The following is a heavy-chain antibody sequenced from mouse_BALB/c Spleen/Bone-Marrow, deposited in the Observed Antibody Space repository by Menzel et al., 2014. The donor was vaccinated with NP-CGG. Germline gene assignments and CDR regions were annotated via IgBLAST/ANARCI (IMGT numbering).Heavy chain of an antibody. V-gene: IGHV1-80*01. CDR2: IYPGDGDT. J-gene: IGHJ4*01. CDR3: ARRDGSTYYYAMDY. CDR1: GYAFSNYW. Sequence: QVQLQQSGAELVRPGSSVKISCRASGYAFSNYWMNWVKQRPGQGLEWIGQIYPGDGDTNYNGKFKGKATLTADKSSSTACMQLSRLTSEDSAVDFCARRDGSTYYYAMDYWGQGTPVTVSS. D-gene: IGHD1-1*01.